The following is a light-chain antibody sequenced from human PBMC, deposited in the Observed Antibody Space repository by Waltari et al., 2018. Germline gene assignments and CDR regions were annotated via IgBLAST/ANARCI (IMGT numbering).Light chain of an antibody. CDR3: QQYYSIPRT. Sequence: DIVMTQSPDSLAMSLGERATINCKSSQSVLYSSNNKNYLAWYQQKPGQPPKLLIYWASTRESWVPDRFSGSGSGTDFTLTISSLQAEDVAVYYCQQYYSIPRTFGQGTKVEIK. CDR2: WAS. V-gene: IGKV4-1*01. CDR1: QSVLYSSNNKNY. J-gene: IGKJ1*01.